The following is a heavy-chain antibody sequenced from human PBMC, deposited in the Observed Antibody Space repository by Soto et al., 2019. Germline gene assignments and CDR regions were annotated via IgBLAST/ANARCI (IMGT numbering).Heavy chain of an antibody. D-gene: IGHD1-1*01. V-gene: IGHV4-31*03. CDR1: GVSISSGGYY. J-gene: IGHJ4*02. CDR3: ARWPQLEPRFDY. CDR2: IYYSGST. Sequence: SETLSLTCTVSGVSISSGGYYWSWIRQHPGKGLEWIGYIYYSGSTYYNPSLKSRVTMSVDTSKNQFSLKLSSVTAADTAVYYCARWPQLEPRFDYWGQGTLVTVS.